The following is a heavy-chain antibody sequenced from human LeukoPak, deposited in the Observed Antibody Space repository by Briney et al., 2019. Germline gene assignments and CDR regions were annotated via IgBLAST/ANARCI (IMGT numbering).Heavy chain of an antibody. Sequence: EASVKVSCKASGYTFTSYGIIWVRQAPGQGLEWMGWISAYNGNTNYAQKLQGRVTMTTDTSTSTAYMELRSLRSDDTAVYYCARDLGYYGSGSYYLDYWGQGTLVTVPS. J-gene: IGHJ4*02. CDR3: ARDLGYYGSGSYYLDY. V-gene: IGHV1-18*01. D-gene: IGHD3-10*01. CDR2: ISAYNGNT. CDR1: GYTFTSYG.